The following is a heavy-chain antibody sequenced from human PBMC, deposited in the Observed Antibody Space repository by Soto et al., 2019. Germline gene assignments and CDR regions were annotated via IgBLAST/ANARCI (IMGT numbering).Heavy chain of an antibody. Sequence: ASVKVSCKASGYTFTRYGISWVRQAPGQGLEWMGWISAYNGNTNYAQKLQGRVTMTTDTSTSTAYMELRSLRSDDTAVYYCARGGWAVVVPAAKSPPHNWFDPWGQGTLVTVSS. CDR3: ARGGWAVVVPAAKSPPHNWFDP. CDR2: ISAYNGNT. CDR1: GYTFTRYG. D-gene: IGHD2-2*01. V-gene: IGHV1-18*04. J-gene: IGHJ5*02.